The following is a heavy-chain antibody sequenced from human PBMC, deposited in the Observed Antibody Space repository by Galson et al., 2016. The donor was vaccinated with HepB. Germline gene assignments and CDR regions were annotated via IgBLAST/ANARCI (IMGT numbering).Heavy chain of an antibody. CDR3: AREYSTAGFDY. CDR1: GFTFSSFA. Sequence: SLRLSCAASGFTFSSFAMHWVRQAPGKGLEWVALVWYDGITTYYVDSVKGRFTISRDNSDTPMYLQMSSLRAEDTAVYYCAREYSTAGFDYWGQGTLVTVSS. V-gene: IGHV3-33*01. J-gene: IGHJ4*02. CDR2: VWYDGITT. D-gene: IGHD2-21*01.